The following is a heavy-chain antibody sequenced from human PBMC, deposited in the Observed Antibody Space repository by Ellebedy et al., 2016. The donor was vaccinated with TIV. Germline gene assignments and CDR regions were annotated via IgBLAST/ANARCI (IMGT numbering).Heavy chain of an antibody. CDR1: GFPFTNAW. CDR2: IQSKNDGGTT. CDR3: TTPTASHN. Sequence: GESLKISCAASGFPFTNAWMNWVRQTPGKGLEWVGRIQSKNDGGTTDYAAFVKAKFTISRDDSKNTLYLQINYLEIEDTGVYYCTTPTASHNWGQGTLVTVSS. D-gene: IGHD2-21*01. V-gene: IGHV3-15*07. J-gene: IGHJ4*02.